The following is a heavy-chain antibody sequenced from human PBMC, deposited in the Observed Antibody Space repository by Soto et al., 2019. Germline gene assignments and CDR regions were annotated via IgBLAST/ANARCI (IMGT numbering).Heavy chain of an antibody. Sequence: GSLRLSCAASGFTFSSYAMHWVRQAPGKGLEWVAVISYDGSNKYYADSVKGRFTISRDNSKNTLYLQMNSLRAEDTAVYYCATGCLSVLRYFGGYAPFDYWGQGTLVTVSS. J-gene: IGHJ4*02. V-gene: IGHV3-30*04. D-gene: IGHD3-9*01. CDR2: ISYDGSNK. CDR3: ATGCLSVLRYFGGYAPFDY. CDR1: GFTFSSYA.